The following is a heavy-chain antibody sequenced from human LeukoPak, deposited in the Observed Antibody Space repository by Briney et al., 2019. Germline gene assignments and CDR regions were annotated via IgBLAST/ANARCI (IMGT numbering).Heavy chain of an antibody. V-gene: IGHV5-10-1*01. D-gene: IGHD2-15*01. CDR2: IDPSDSYT. CDR3: ARRAYCSGGSCYSGMGFDY. Sequence: RGESLKISCKGSGYSFTSYWISWVRQMPGKGLEWMGRIDPSDSYTNYSPSFQGHVTISADKSISTAYLQWSSLKASDTAMYYCARRAYCSGGSCYSGMGFDYWGQGTLVTVS. CDR1: GYSFTSYW. J-gene: IGHJ4*02.